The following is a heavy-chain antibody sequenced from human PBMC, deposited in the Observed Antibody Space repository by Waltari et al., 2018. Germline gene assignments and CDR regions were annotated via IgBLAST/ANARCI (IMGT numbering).Heavy chain of an antibody. CDR3: ARDSSHYYDSSGYYYDS. D-gene: IGHD3-22*01. V-gene: IGHV1-69*04. J-gene: IGHJ4*02. CDR1: GGTFSDHF. Sequence: QVQLVQSGADVKKTGSSVKVSCKVSGGTFSDHFITWVRQAPGEGLEWMGRIIPVLGITNYAQKFQGRRTLTADKSTSTAYMELSYLGSDDTAVYFCARDSSHYYDSSGYYYDSWGQGTLVTVSS. CDR2: IIPVLGIT.